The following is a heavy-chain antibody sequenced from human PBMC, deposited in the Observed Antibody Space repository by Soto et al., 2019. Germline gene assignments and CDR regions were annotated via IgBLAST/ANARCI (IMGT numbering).Heavy chain of an antibody. CDR2: ISAYNGNT. J-gene: IGHJ3*02. D-gene: IGHD3-9*01. CDR3: ARGGLRYFDWSTDAFYI. Sequence: ASVKVSCKASGYTFTSYGISWVRQAPGQGLEWMGWISAYNGNTNYAQKLQGRVTMTTDTSTSTAYMELRSLRSDDTAVYYCARGGLRYFDWSTDAFYIWGQGTMVTVS. V-gene: IGHV1-18*01. CDR1: GYTFTSYG.